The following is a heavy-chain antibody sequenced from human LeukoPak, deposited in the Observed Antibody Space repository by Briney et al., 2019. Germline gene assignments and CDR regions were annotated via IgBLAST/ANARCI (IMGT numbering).Heavy chain of an antibody. CDR1: GFTFSSYW. V-gene: IGHV3-7*01. J-gene: IGHJ4*02. D-gene: IGHD2-8*01. Sequence: GGSLRLSCAASGFTFSSYWMTWVRQAPGKGLEWVANIKQDGSVKQYVGSVKGRFTISRDNAKDSLYLQMNSLRAEDTAVYYCARDTNGWNDYWGQGTLVTVSS. CDR3: ARDTNGWNDY. CDR2: IKQDGSVK.